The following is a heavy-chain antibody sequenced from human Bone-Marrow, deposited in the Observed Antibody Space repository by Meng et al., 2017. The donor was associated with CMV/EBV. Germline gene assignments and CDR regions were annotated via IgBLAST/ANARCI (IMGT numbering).Heavy chain of an antibody. V-gene: IGHV3-74*01. D-gene: IGHD6-19*01. CDR2: INSDGSSA. CDR3: ARGFPTQWLVLDY. J-gene: IGHJ4*02. Sequence: GESLKISCAASGFTFSSYWMHWVRQAPGKGLVWVSRINSDGSSASYADSVKGRFTISRDNAKNTLYLQMNSLRAEDTAVYYCARGFPTQWLVLDYWGQGTLVTVSS. CDR1: GFTFSSYW.